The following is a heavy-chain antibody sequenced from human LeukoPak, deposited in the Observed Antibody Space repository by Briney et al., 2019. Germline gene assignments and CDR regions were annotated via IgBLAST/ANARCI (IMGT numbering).Heavy chain of an antibody. Sequence: SETLSLTCTVSGGSISRSSYYWGWIRQPPGKGLEWIGSIYYSGLTYDNPSLKNRVTISVDTSKNQFSLKLSSVTAADTAVYYCARRPTGYSSGWYRELIGWGQGTLVTVSS. CDR3: ARRPTGYSSGWYRELIG. D-gene: IGHD6-19*01. J-gene: IGHJ4*02. CDR2: IYYSGLT. V-gene: IGHV4-39*01. CDR1: GGSISRSSYY.